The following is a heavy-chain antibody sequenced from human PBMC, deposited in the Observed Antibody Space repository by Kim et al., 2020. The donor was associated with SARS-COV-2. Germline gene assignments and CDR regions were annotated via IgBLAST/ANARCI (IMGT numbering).Heavy chain of an antibody. J-gene: IGHJ3*02. CDR2: INAGNGNT. D-gene: IGHD3-22*01. V-gene: IGHV1-3*01. CDR1: GYTFTSYA. CDR3: AREDYYDSSGYYYSAFDI. Sequence: ASVKVSCKASGYTFTSYAMHWVRQAPGQRLEWMGWINAGNGNTKYSQKFQGRVTITRDTSASTAYMELSSLRSEDTAVYYCAREDYYDSSGYYYSAFDIWGQGTMVTVSS.